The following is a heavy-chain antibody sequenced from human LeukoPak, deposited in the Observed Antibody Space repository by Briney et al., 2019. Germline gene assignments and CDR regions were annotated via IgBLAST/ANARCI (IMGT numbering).Heavy chain of an antibody. CDR3: ARGVNGWQYFDY. J-gene: IGHJ4*02. CDR1: GYSITSYG. Sequence: ASVKVSCKASGYSITSYGITWVRQAPGQGLEWMGWITTYNGNTNYAQMLQGRVTMTTDTSTSTAYMELRSLRSDDTAVYYCARGVNGWQYFDYWGQGTLVTVSS. CDR2: ITTYNGNT. V-gene: IGHV1-18*01. D-gene: IGHD6-19*01.